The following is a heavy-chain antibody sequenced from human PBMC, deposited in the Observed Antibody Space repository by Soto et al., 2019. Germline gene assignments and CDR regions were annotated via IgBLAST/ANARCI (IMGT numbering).Heavy chain of an antibody. J-gene: IGHJ4*02. Sequence: PGGSLRLSCAASGFTFSSYGMHWVRQAPGKGLEWVAVISYDGSNKYYADSVKGRFTISRDNSKNTLYLQMNSLRAEDTAVYYCAKSTRDYDFWSGYTDYWGQGTLVTVSS. V-gene: IGHV3-30*18. CDR2: ISYDGSNK. D-gene: IGHD3-3*01. CDR1: GFTFSSYG. CDR3: AKSTRDYDFWSGYTDY.